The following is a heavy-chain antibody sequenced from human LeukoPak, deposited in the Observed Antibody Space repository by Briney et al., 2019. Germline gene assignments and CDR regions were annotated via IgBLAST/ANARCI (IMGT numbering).Heavy chain of an antibody. CDR1: GYSFTSYW. Sequence: GESLKISCKGSGYSFTSYWIGWVRQMPGKGLEWMGIIYPGDSDTRYSPSFQGQVTISADKSISTAYLQWSSLKASDTAMYYCARHPSYCSSTSCSWEDYFDYWGQGTLVTVSS. V-gene: IGHV5-51*01. CDR3: ARHPSYCSSTSCSWEDYFDY. D-gene: IGHD2-2*01. CDR2: IYPGDSDT. J-gene: IGHJ4*02.